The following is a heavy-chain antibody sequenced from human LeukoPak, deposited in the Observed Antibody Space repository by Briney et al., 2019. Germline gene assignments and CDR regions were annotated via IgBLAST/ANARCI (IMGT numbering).Heavy chain of an antibody. CDR3: ASRGSSGWYEAWFDP. CDR1: GGTFSGYA. J-gene: IGHJ5*02. V-gene: IGHV1-69*05. CDR2: IIPIFGTA. Sequence: SVKVSCKASGGTFSGYAIIWVRQAPGQGLEWMGGIIPIFGTANYAQKFQGRVTITTDESTSTAYMELSSLRSEDTAVYYCASRGSSGWYEAWFDPWGQGTLVTVSS. D-gene: IGHD6-19*01.